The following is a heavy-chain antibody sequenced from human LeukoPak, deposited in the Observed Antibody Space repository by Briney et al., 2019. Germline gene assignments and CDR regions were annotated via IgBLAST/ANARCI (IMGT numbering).Heavy chain of an antibody. CDR1: GFTFGDYG. V-gene: IGHV3-49*03. J-gene: IGHJ4*02. Sequence: GGSLRLSCTTSGFTFGDYGMSWFRQAPGRGLEWVSFIRSKIYTGATDYAASVKGRFVISRDDSESIAYLQMNSLKTEDTAVYYCTRTGSPHYYDSSGYYLYWGQGTLVTVSS. CDR3: TRTGSPHYYDSSGYYLY. CDR2: IRSKIYTGAT. D-gene: IGHD3-22*01.